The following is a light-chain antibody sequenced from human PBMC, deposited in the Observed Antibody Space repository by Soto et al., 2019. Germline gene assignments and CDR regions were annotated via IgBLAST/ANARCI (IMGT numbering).Light chain of an antibody. J-gene: IGKJ5*01. V-gene: IGKV1-39*01. CDR1: QSVRNY. Sequence: IQMTQSPSSLSASVGDSVTITCLASQSVRNYLNWYQHKPGKAPKLLIYGASRLQTGVPSRFSGSGSGTDFTLTVSSLQPEDVGTYYCQNYNSAPITFGQGTRPEI. CDR2: GAS. CDR3: QNYNSAPIT.